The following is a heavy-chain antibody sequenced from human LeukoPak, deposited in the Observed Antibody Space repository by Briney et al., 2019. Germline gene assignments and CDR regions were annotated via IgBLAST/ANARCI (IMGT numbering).Heavy chain of an antibody. CDR3: ARLTFSSGLYFDH. Sequence: SETLSLTCTVSGGSISSSSYYWGWIRQPPGKGLEWIGSIYYSGSTYYNPSLKSRVTISVDTSKNQFSLKLSSVTAADTAVYYCARLTFSSGLYFDHWGQGTLVTVSS. CDR1: GGSISSSSYY. J-gene: IGHJ4*02. CDR2: IYYSGST. V-gene: IGHV4-39*01. D-gene: IGHD3-22*01.